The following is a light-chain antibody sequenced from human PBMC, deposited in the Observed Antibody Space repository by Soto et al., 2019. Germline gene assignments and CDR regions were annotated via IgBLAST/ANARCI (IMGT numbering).Light chain of an antibody. CDR3: GTWDSSLSAYV. CDR2: DNN. J-gene: IGLJ1*01. V-gene: IGLV1-51*01. Sequence: QSVLTQPPSLSAAPGQKVTISCSGRRSNIGNNYVSWYQQLPGTAPKLLIYDNNKRPSGIPDRFSGSKSGTSATLGITGLQTGDEADYYCGTWDSSLSAYVFGTGTKVTVL. CDR1: RSNIGNNY.